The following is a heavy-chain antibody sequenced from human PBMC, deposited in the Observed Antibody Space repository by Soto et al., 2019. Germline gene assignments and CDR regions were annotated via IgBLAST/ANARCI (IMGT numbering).Heavy chain of an antibody. V-gene: IGHV1-3*05. CDR3: ARDELGYCSGGSCYWFDP. CDR2: INAGNGNT. Sequence: QVQLVQSGAEEKKPGASVKVSCKASGYTFTSYAMHWVRQAPGQRLEWMGWINAGNGNTKYSQKFQGRVTITRDTTASTAYMDLSSLRSEDTAVYYWARDELGYCSGGSCYWFDPWGQGTLVTVSS. D-gene: IGHD2-15*01. J-gene: IGHJ5*02. CDR1: GYTFTSYA.